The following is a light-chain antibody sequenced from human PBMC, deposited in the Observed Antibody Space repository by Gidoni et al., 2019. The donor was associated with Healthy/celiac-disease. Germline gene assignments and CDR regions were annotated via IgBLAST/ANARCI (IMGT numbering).Light chain of an antibody. J-gene: IGKJ4*01. CDR1: QSVSSN. V-gene: IGKV3-15*01. Sequence: EIVMTQSPATLSISPGERATLSCRARQSVSSNLAWYQQQPGQAPRLLIHGASTRATGIPARSSGSGSGTEFTLTISSLQSEDFAVYYCQQYNNWPPPTFGGGTKVEIK. CDR2: GAS. CDR3: QQYNNWPPPT.